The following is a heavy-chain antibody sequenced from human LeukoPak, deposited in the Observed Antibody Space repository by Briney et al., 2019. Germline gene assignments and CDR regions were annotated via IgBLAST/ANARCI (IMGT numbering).Heavy chain of an antibody. CDR3: AKAPVTSCRGAFCYPFDY. D-gene: IGHD2-15*01. Sequence: GGSLRLSCAASGFTFSSYEMNWVRQAPGKGLEWVSYISSSGSTIYYADSVKGRFTISRDTSRSTLYLQMNSLRAEDAAVYYCAKAPVTSCRGAFCYPFDYWGQGTLVTVSS. J-gene: IGHJ4*02. CDR2: ISSSGSTI. V-gene: IGHV3-48*03. CDR1: GFTFSSYE.